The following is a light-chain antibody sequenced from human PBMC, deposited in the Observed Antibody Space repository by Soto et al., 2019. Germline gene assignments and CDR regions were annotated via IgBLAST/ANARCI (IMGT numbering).Light chain of an antibody. J-gene: IGKJ5*01. V-gene: IGKV1-39*01. CDR2: AAS. CDR1: QGIRND. CDR3: QQSHDTPPT. Sequence: DIQMTQSPSSLSASVGDTVTITCRASQGIRNDLGWYQQKPVKAPNLLIYAASSLQGGVPSRFSGSGSGTHFTLTIRSLQPKDFAIYYCQQSHDTPPTFRPGTRLEIK.